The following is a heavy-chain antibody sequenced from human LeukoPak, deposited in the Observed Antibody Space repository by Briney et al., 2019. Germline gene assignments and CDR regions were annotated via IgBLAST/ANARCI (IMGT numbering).Heavy chain of an antibody. CDR1: GFTFSSYG. J-gene: IGHJ4*02. Sequence: GGSLRLSCAASGFTFSSYGMHWVRQAPGKGLEWVAVISYDGSNKYYADSVKGRFTISRDNSKNTLYLQMNSLRAEDTAVYYCAKVRAWLLPDYWGQGTLVTVSS. CDR2: ISYDGSNK. D-gene: IGHD3-9*01. CDR3: AKVRAWLLPDY. V-gene: IGHV3-30*18.